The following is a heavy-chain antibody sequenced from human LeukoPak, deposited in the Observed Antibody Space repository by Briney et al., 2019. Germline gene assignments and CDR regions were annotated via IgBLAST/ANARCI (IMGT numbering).Heavy chain of an antibody. D-gene: IGHD2-2*01. V-gene: IGHV3-33*06. Sequence: GGSLRLFCAASGLTFSTYGMHWVRQAPGKGLEWVAVIWYDGSNKYYAESVKGRFTISRDNSKNTLYLQMNSLRAEDTAVYYCAKAPSGSPYQFDYWGQGTLVTVSS. CDR3: AKAPSGSPYQFDY. CDR1: GLTFSTYG. J-gene: IGHJ4*02. CDR2: IWYDGSNK.